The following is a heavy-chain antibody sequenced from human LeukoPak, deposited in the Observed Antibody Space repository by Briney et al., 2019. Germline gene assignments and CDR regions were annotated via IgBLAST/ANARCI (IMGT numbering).Heavy chain of an antibody. CDR2: IRSKANSYAT. V-gene: IGHV3-73*01. J-gene: IGHJ6*02. Sequence: GGSLRLSCAASGFTYSGSAMHWVRQASGKGLEWVGRIRSKANSYATAYAASVKGRFTISRDDSKNTAYLLMNSLKTEDTAVYYCTGIAAAVYYGLDVWGQGTTVTVSS. CDR1: GFTYSGSA. D-gene: IGHD6-13*01. CDR3: TGIAAAVYYGLDV.